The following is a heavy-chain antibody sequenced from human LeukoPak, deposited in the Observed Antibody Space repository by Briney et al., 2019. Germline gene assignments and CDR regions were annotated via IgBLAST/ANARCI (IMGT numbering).Heavy chain of an antibody. CDR1: GGSISSYY. J-gene: IGHJ5*02. CDR3: ARGRASAGDWFDP. CDR2: IYYSGST. Sequence: SETLSLTCTVSGGSISSYYWSWIRQPPGKGLAGIGYIYYSGSTNYNPSLKSRVTISVDTSKNQFSLKLSSVTAADTAVYYCARGRASAGDWFDPWGQGTLVTVSS. V-gene: IGHV4-59*01.